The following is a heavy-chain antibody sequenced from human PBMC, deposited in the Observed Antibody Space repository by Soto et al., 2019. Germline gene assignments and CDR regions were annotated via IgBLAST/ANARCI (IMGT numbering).Heavy chain of an antibody. CDR3: AKPIDYSPSDGMDV. D-gene: IGHD6-13*01. CDR2: ISYDGSDE. CDR1: GFTFRSYG. J-gene: IGHJ6*02. Sequence: GGSLRLSCAASGFTFRSYGMHWVRQAPGKGLEWLALISYDGSDEYYADSVKGRFNISRDNSNNTLYLQMTSLRPDDTAIYYCAKPIDYSPSDGMDVWGRGTTVTVSS. V-gene: IGHV3-30*18.